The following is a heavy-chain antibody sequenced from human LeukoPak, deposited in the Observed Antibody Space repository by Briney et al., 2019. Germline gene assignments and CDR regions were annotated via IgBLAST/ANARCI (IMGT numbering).Heavy chain of an antibody. CDR3: ARSIQLWPYYFDY. CDR1: GGSISSYY. CDR2: IYYSGST. V-gene: IGHV4-59*01. Sequence: SETLSLTCTVSGGSISSYYWSWIRQPPGKGLEWIGYIYYSGSTNYNPFLKSRVTISVDTSKNQFSLKLSSMTAADTAVYYCARSIQLWPYYFDYWGQGTLVTVSS. J-gene: IGHJ4*02. D-gene: IGHD5-18*01.